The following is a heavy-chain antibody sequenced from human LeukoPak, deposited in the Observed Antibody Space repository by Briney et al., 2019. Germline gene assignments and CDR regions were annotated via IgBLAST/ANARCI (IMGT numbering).Heavy chain of an antibody. CDR1: GFTFSSYA. J-gene: IGHJ4*02. V-gene: IGHV3-9*01. Sequence: GGSLRLSCAASGFTFSSYAMHWVRQAPGKGLEWVSGISWNSGSIGYADSVKGRFTISRDNAKNSLYLQMNSLRAEDTALYYCAKDSGAYDYLDYWGQGTLVTVSS. D-gene: IGHD1-26*01. CDR3: AKDSGAYDYLDY. CDR2: ISWNSGSI.